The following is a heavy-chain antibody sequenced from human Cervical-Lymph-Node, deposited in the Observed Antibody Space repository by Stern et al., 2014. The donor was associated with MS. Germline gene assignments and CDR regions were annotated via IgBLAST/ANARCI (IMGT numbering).Heavy chain of an antibody. J-gene: IGHJ5*02. D-gene: IGHD6-13*01. CDR3: AREEQQLVHGNWFDP. CDR1: GYSISSGYY. CDR2: IYHSGST. Sequence: VQLEESGPGLVKPSETLSLTCTVSGYSISSGYYWGWIRQPPGKGLEWXGSIYHSGSTYYNPSLKSRVTISVDTSKNQFSLKLSSVTAADTAVYYCAREEQQLVHGNWFDPWGQGTLVTVSS. V-gene: IGHV4-38-2*02.